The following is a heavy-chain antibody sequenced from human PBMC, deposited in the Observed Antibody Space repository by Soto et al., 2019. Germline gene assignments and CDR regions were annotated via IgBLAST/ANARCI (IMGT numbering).Heavy chain of an antibody. D-gene: IGHD2-2*01. V-gene: IGHV5-51*01. CDR3: AREDCTTTICDPWFDP. CDR2: IYPGDSDT. Sequence: GESLKISCTGSGYAFTSYWIAWVRQMPGKGLEWMGIIYPGDSDTRYSPSFQGQVTISADKSITTAYLQWSSLKASDTAMYYCAREDCTTTICDPWFDPWGQGTLVTVSS. CDR1: GYAFTSYW. J-gene: IGHJ5*02.